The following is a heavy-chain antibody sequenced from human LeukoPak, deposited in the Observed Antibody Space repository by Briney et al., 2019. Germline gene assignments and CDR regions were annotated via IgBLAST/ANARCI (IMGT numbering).Heavy chain of an antibody. Sequence: SETLSLTCALYGGSFSGYYWSWIRQPPGKGLDWIGEIDHTGSTHYNPSLKSRVTMSVDASKNQFSLKLTFVTAADTAVYYCARVRGLWFGVRNDSWGQGTLVTVSS. CDR3: ARVRGLWFGVRNDS. CDR2: IDHTGST. D-gene: IGHD3-10*01. CDR1: GGSFSGYY. V-gene: IGHV4-34*01. J-gene: IGHJ4*02.